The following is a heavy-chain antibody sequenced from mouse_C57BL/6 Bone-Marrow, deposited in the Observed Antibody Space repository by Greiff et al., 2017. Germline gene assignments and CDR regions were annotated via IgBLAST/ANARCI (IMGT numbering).Heavy chain of an antibody. CDR1: GYTFTSYW. V-gene: IGHV1-7*01. J-gene: IGHJ3*01. D-gene: IGHD1-1*01. Sequence: VQLQQSGAELAKPGASVKLSCKASGYTFTSYWMHWVKPRPGQGLEWIGYINPSSGYTKYNQKFKDKATLTADKSSSTAYMQLSSLTYEDSAVYDCARGIFTTVVATDAYWGQGTLVTVSA. CDR3: ARGIFTTVVATDAY. CDR2: INPSSGYT.